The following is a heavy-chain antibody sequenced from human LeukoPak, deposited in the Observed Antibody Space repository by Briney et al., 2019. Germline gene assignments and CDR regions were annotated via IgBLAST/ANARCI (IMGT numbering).Heavy chain of an antibody. J-gene: IGHJ3*02. V-gene: IGHV5-51*01. CDR3: ARQAPGGSGSYYAFHI. D-gene: IGHD3-10*01. Sequence: GEAVKISCTVSRYSFTYYWIGWVRQMPGKGLEWMGIIYPAYSNTKYSPSFQGQVTFSADKSITTAYLQWSGLKASDTAIYYCARQAPGGSGSYYAFHIWGQGTMVTVSS. CDR1: RYSFTYYW. CDR2: IYPAYSNT.